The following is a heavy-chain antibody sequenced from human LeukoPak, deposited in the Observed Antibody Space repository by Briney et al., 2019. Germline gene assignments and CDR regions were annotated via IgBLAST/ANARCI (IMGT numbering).Heavy chain of an antibody. Sequence: GGSLTLSCAASGFTFSSYSMNWVRHAPGKGLEWVPSISSSSSYIYYADSVKGRFTISRDNAKNSLYLQMNSLRAEDTAVYYCARDEGVVVTATLIDYWGQGTLVTVSS. CDR2: ISSSSSYI. CDR1: GFTFSSYS. J-gene: IGHJ4*02. D-gene: IGHD2-21*02. V-gene: IGHV3-21*01. CDR3: ARDEGVVVTATLIDY.